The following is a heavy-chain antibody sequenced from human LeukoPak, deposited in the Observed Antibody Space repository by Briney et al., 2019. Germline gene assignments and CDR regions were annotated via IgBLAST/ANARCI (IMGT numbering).Heavy chain of an antibody. D-gene: IGHD3-22*01. CDR2: IYSGGST. CDR3: AKDQAHHHSSGSLYDP. V-gene: IGHV3-66*01. J-gene: IGHJ5*02. CDR1: EFSVGSNY. Sequence: PGGSLRLSCAASEFSVGSNYMTWVRQAPGKGLEWVSLIYSGGSTYYADSVKGRFTISRDNSKNTLYLQMNSLRVEDTAVYYCAKDQAHHHSSGSLYDPWGRGSLVTVSS.